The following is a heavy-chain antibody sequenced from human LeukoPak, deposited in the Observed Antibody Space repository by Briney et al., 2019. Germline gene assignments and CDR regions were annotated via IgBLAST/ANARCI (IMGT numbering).Heavy chain of an antibody. CDR2: INHSGST. CDR3: ARERGYYYVDY. J-gene: IGHJ4*02. CDR1: GGSFSGYY. Sequence: SETLSLTCAVYGGSFSGYYWSWIRQPPGKGLEWIGEINHSGSTNYIPSLKSRVTISVDTSKNQFSLKLSSVTAADTAVYYCARERGYYYVDYWGQGTLVTVSS. D-gene: IGHD3-3*01. V-gene: IGHV4-34*01.